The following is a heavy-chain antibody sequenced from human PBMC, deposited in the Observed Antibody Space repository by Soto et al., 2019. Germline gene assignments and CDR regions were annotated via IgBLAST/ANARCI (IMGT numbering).Heavy chain of an antibody. CDR1: GFTFSSYS. J-gene: IGHJ5*02. V-gene: IGHV3-48*01. D-gene: IGHD1-26*01. CDR3: AREEGLLNWFDP. Sequence: EVQLVESGGGLVQPGGSLRLSCAASGFTFSSYSMNWVRQAPGKGLEWVSYISSSSSTIYYADSVTGRFTISRDNAKNSLYLQMNSLRAEDTAVYYFAREEGLLNWFDPWGQGTLVTVSS. CDR2: ISSSSSTI.